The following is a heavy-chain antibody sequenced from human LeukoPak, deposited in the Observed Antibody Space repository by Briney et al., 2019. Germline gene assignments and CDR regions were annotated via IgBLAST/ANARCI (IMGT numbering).Heavy chain of an antibody. CDR2: IKQDGSEK. Sequence: GGSLRLSCAASRITFTYWMSWVRQAPGKGLEWVANIKQDGSEKYYVDSEKGRFTISRDNAKKSLFLQMNSLRAQDTAVYYCASSFSDDFWSGHFWGQGTLVTVSS. CDR1: RITFTYW. D-gene: IGHD3-3*01. J-gene: IGHJ4*02. V-gene: IGHV3-7*01. CDR3: ASSFSDDFWSGHF.